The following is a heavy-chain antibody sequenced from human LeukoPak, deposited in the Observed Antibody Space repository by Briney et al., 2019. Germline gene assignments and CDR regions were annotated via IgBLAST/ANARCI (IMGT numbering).Heavy chain of an antibody. CDR2: IIPIFGTA. CDR1: GGTFSSYA. Sequence: SVKVSCKASGGTFSSYAISWVRQAPGQGLEWMGRIIPIFGTANYAQKFQGRVTITTDESTSTAYMELSSLRSEDTSVYYCARPGYSSGWYYFDYWGQGTLVTVSS. CDR3: ARPGYSSGWYYFDY. D-gene: IGHD6-19*01. J-gene: IGHJ4*02. V-gene: IGHV1-69*05.